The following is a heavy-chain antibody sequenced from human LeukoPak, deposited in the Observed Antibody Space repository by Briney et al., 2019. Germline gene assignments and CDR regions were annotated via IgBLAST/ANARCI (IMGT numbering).Heavy chain of an antibody. Sequence: HRASVKVSCKASGYTFTSYDINWVRQATGQGLEWMGWMNPNSGNTGYAQKFQGRVTMTRNTSISTAYMELSSLRSEDTAVYYCARVRSSWYLSGRIEYFQHWGQGTLVTVSS. D-gene: IGHD6-13*01. J-gene: IGHJ1*01. CDR1: GYTFTSYD. V-gene: IGHV1-8*02. CDR2: MNPNSGNT. CDR3: ARVRSSWYLSGRIEYFQH.